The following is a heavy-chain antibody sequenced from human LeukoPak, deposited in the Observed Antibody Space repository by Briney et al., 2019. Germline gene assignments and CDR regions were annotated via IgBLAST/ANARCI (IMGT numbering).Heavy chain of an antibody. CDR2: INPSGGST. D-gene: IGHD1-26*01. J-gene: IGHJ4*02. CDR3: ARGPREWELYFDY. V-gene: IGHV1-46*01. Sequence: HXXRQAPGQGLEWMGIINPSGGSTSYAQKFQGRVTITRDTSASTAYMELSSLRSEDTAVYYCARGPREWELYFDYWGQGTLVTVSS.